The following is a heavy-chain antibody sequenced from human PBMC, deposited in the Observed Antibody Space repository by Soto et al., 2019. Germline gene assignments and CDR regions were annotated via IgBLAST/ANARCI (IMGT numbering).Heavy chain of an antibody. D-gene: IGHD2-15*01. V-gene: IGHV4-61*08. J-gene: IGHJ4*02. Sequence: QVQLQESGPGLVKPSETLSLTCNVSGGSVSSGGYYWNWIRQPPGKGLEWIGHIHYSGSTNYNPSLQSRVPISVDTSKNQFSLKLNSVTAADTAIYYCARGMIPVVRSYFAYWGQGTLGTVSS. CDR2: IHYSGST. CDR1: GGSVSSGGYY. CDR3: ARGMIPVVRSYFAY.